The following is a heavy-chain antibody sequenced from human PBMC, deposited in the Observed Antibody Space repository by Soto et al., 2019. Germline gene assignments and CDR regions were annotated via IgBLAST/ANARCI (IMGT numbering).Heavy chain of an antibody. D-gene: IGHD4-4*01. V-gene: IGHV1-2*04. Sequence: ASVKVSCKASGYTFTGYYMHWVRQAPGQGLEWMGWINPNSGGTNYAQKFQGWVTMTRDTSISTAYMELSRLRSDDTAVYYCARDEGRSLNTVTYDYWAQGTLVTVSS. J-gene: IGHJ4*02. CDR1: GYTFTGYY. CDR3: ARDEGRSLNTVTYDY. CDR2: INPNSGGT.